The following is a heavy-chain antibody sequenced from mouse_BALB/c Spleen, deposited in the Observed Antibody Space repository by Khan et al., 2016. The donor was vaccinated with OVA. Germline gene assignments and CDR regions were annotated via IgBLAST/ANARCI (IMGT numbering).Heavy chain of an antibody. Sequence: EVKLEESGPGLVKPSQSLSLTCTVTGYSITSEFAWNWIRQFPGNKLEWMGYISYSGNTRYNPSLKSLISITRDKSRNQFFLQLNSVTTEDTAIYYFDRRDYYDYDPFPYWGQGTLVTVSA. D-gene: IGHD2-4*01. CDR2: ISYSGNT. V-gene: IGHV3-2*02. J-gene: IGHJ3*01. CDR3: DRRDYYDYDPFPY. CDR1: GYSITSEFA.